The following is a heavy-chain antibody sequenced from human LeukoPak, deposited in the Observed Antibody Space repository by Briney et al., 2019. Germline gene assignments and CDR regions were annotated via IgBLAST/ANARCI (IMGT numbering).Heavy chain of an antibody. V-gene: IGHV4-31*03. CDR1: GGSISSGGYY. CDR3: ARAPRRGDSYGSYDY. CDR2: IYYSGST. D-gene: IGHD5-18*01. J-gene: IGHJ4*02. Sequence: PSETLSLTCTVSGGSISSGGYYWSWIRQHPGKGLEWIGYIYYSGSTYYNPSLKSRVTISVDTSKNQFSLKLSSVTAADTGVYYCARAPRRGDSYGSYDYWGQGTLVTVSS.